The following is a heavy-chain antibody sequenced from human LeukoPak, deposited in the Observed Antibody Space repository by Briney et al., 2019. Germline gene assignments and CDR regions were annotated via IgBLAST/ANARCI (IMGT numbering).Heavy chain of an antibody. J-gene: IGHJ6*03. D-gene: IGHD3/OR15-3a*01. Sequence: SETLSLTCTVSGDSINSNNYYWGWIRQPPGKGLEWIGSIYYSGRTYYNLSLESRVTMSLDASRNQFSLKLRSVTAADTAVYFCARAPIMIFGLNYHYLDVWGKGATVIVSS. CDR3: ARAPIMIFGLNYHYLDV. CDR2: IYYSGRT. CDR1: GDSINSNNYY. V-gene: IGHV4-39*07.